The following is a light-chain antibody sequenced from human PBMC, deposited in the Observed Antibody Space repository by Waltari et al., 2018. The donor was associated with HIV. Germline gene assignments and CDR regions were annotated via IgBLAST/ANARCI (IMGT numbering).Light chain of an antibody. CDR1: SSDLGSHNL. V-gene: IGLV2-23*01. CDR2: EGT. CDR3: WSYAGSTPYVL. J-gene: IGLJ2*01. Sequence: QSALTQPASVSGSPGQSIPISCTGTSSDLGSHNLVSWYQQHPGKAPYLIIYEGTKRPSGISNRFSGSKSGNTASLTISGLQADDEADYFCWSYAGSTPYVLLGGGTKLTVL.